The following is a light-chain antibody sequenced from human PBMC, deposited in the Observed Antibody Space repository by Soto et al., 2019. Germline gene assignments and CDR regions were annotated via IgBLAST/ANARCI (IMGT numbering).Light chain of an antibody. Sequence: IQLTQSPSSLSASVGVRVTITCRASQGISSYLAWYQQKPGKAPKLLIYAASTLQSGVPSRFSGSGSGTDFTLTISSLQPEDFATYYCQQLNSYPPMYTFGQGTKLEIK. J-gene: IGKJ2*01. V-gene: IGKV1-9*01. CDR1: QGISSY. CDR3: QQLNSYPPMYT. CDR2: AAS.